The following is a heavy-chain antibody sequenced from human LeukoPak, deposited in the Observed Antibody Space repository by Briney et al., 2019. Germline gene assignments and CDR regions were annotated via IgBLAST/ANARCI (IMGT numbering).Heavy chain of an antibody. CDR3: ARYIGYY. Sequence: GGSLRLSCAASGFTFSSYVMSWVRQAPGKGLEWVSVIYSGGSTYYADSVKGRFTISRDNSKNTLYLQMNSLRAEDTAVYYCARYIGYYWGQGTLVTVSS. CDR2: IYSGGST. V-gene: IGHV3-66*01. J-gene: IGHJ4*02. D-gene: IGHD3-16*01. CDR1: GFTFSSYV.